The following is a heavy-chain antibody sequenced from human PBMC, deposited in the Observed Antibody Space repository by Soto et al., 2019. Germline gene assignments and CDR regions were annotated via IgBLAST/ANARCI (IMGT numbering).Heavy chain of an antibody. J-gene: IGHJ4*02. CDR3: AGTALPGYSSSWYYFDY. D-gene: IGHD6-13*01. Sequence: VQLVESGGGLVQPGGSLRLSCAASGFTFSSYSMNWVRQAPGKGPEWVSYISSSSSTIYYADSVKGRLTISRDKAQTPLYLQMNSLRAEDTAVYYWAGTALPGYSSSWYYFDYWGQGSLVTVFS. CDR1: GFTFSSYS. CDR2: ISSSSSTI. V-gene: IGHV3-48*01.